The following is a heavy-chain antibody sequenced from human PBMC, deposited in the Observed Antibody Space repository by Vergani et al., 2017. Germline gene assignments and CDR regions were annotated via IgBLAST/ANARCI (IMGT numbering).Heavy chain of an antibody. J-gene: IGHJ3*02. Sequence: EVQLVESGGDLVQPGRSLRLSCTASGFTFGYYAMDWFRQAPGQGLEWVGGIRSKAYGQATIYAASVKGRFTISRDDSTSIAYLQMNNLPTEDTAMYYCVRDQVTMLRGSYALDIWGQGTMVTVSS. CDR2: IRSKAYGQAT. CDR3: VRDQVTMLRGSYALDI. D-gene: IGHD3-10*01. V-gene: IGHV3-49*03. CDR1: GFTFGYYA.